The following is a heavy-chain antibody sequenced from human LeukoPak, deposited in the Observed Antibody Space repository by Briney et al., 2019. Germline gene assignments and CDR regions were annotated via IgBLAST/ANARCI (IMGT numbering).Heavy chain of an antibody. D-gene: IGHD2-2*02. CDR2: ISSSSSYI. CDR1: GFTFSSYS. Sequence: GGSLRLSCAASGFTFSSYSMNWVRQAPGKGLEWVSSISSSSSYIYYADSVKGRFTISRDNAKNSLYLQMNSLRAEDTAVYYCARMDGYCSSTSCYTGFDYWGQGTLVTVSS. CDR3: ARMDGYCSSTSCYTGFDY. V-gene: IGHV3-21*01. J-gene: IGHJ4*02.